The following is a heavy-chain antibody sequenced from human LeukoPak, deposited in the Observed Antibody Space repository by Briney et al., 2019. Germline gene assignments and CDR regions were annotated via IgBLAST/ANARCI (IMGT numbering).Heavy chain of an antibody. CDR2: INPNSGGT. J-gene: IGHJ4*02. Sequence: AASVKVSCTASGYTFTGYYMHWVRQAPGQGLEWMGWINPNSGGTNYAQKFQGRVTMTRDTSISTAYMELSRLRSDDTAVYYCARLSNDYGDYEGHYWGQGTLVTVSP. CDR1: GYTFTGYY. V-gene: IGHV1-2*02. CDR3: ARLSNDYGDYEGHY. D-gene: IGHD4-17*01.